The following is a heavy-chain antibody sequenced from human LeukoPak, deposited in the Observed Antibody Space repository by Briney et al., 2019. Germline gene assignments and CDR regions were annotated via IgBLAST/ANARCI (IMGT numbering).Heavy chain of an antibody. CDR2: ISSSGSTI. Sequence: PGGSLRLSCAASGFTFSSYEMNWVRQAPGKGLEWVSYISSSGSTIYYADSVKGRFTISRDNAKNSLYLQMSSLRSEDTAVYYCARDSRDGYNSGDYWGQGTLVTVSS. J-gene: IGHJ4*02. CDR3: ARDSRDGYNSGDY. CDR1: GFTFSSYE. D-gene: IGHD5-24*01. V-gene: IGHV3-48*03.